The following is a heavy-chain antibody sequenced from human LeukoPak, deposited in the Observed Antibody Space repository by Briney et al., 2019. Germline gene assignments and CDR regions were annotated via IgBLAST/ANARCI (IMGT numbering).Heavy chain of an antibody. J-gene: IGHJ5*02. CDR3: ARGKWLGNWFDP. CDR2: INHSGST. CDR1: GGSFSGYY. V-gene: IGHV4-34*01. D-gene: IGHD6-19*01. Sequence: KPSETLSLTCAVYGGSFSGYYWSWIRQPPGKGREWIVEINHSGSTNYNPSLKSRVTISVGASTNHFSLKLSSVTAADTAVYYCARGKWLGNWFDPWGQGTLVTVSS.